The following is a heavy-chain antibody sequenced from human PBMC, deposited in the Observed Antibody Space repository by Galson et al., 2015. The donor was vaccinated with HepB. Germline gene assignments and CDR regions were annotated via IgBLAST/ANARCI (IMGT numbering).Heavy chain of an antibody. V-gene: IGHV4-39*01. CDR3: ARLDAGIAAAGYFDY. J-gene: IGHJ4*02. Sequence: ETLSLTCTVSGGSISSSSYYWGWIRQPPGKGLEWIGSIYYSGSTYYNPSLKSRVTISVDTSKNQFSLELSSVTAADTAVYYYARLDAGIAAAGYFDYWGQGTLVTVSS. D-gene: IGHD6-13*01. CDR2: IYYSGST. CDR1: GGSISSSSYY.